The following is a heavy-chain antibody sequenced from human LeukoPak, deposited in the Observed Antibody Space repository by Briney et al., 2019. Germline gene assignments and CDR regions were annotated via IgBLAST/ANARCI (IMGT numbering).Heavy chain of an antibody. J-gene: IGHJ4*02. CDR1: GGSISSYY. Sequence: SETLSLTCTVSGGSISSYYWSWIQQPPGKGLEWIGYIYYSGSTNYNPSLKSRVTISVDTSKNQFSLKLSSVTAADTAVYYCARGNYYDSSFPLDYWGQGTLVTVSS. CDR3: ARGNYYDSSFPLDY. CDR2: IYYSGST. V-gene: IGHV4-59*01. D-gene: IGHD3-22*01.